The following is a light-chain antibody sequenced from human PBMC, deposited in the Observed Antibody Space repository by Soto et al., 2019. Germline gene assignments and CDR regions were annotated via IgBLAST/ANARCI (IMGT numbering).Light chain of an antibody. CDR1: TGAVTSGHY. Sequence: QAVGTQEPSLTVSPGGTVTLTCGSSTGAVTSGHYVHWFQQKPGQAPRTLIYDTNNKHSWTPARFSGSLLGGKAALTLSGAQPEDEADYYCLVIFTGVGEVFGTGTKVTVL. J-gene: IGLJ1*01. V-gene: IGLV7-46*01. CDR2: DTN. CDR3: LVIFTGVGEV.